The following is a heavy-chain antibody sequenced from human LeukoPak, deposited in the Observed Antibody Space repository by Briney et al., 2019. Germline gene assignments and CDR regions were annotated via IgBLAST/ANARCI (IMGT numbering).Heavy chain of an antibody. J-gene: IGHJ6*02. V-gene: IGHV4-34*01. CDR2: INHSGST. Sequence: SETLSLTCAVYGGSFSGYYWSWIRQPPGKGLEWIGEINHSGSTNYSPSLKSRVTISVDTSKNQFSLKLSSVTAADTAVYYCARGLFIRAYCGGDCSLKPYYYYYYGMDVWGQGTTVTVSS. CDR1: GGSFSGYY. D-gene: IGHD2-21*02. CDR3: ARGLFIRAYCGGDCSLKPYYYYYYGMDV.